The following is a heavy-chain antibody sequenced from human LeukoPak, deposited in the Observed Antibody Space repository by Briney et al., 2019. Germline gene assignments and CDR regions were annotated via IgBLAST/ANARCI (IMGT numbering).Heavy chain of an antibody. Sequence: GGSLRLSCAASGFTFSSYAMSWVRQAPGKGLEWVSSISDSGGSTYYADSVKGRFTISRDNSKNTLYLQMNSLRAEDTAVYYCAKDIGLRWCNWFDPWGQGTLVTVSS. J-gene: IGHJ5*02. CDR3: AKDIGLRWCNWFDP. V-gene: IGHV3-23*01. CDR1: GFTFSSYA. CDR2: ISDSGGST. D-gene: IGHD4-23*01.